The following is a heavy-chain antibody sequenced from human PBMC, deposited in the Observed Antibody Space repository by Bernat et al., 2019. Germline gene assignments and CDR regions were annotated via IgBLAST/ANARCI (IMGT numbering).Heavy chain of an antibody. D-gene: IGHD6-13*01. J-gene: IGHJ4*02. V-gene: IGHV3-15*01. CDR3: TTGYGSDWYG. CDR2: IKRKIDGETI. CDR1: GFQISDAW. Sequence: QMEESGGGLVKPGGSLRLSCVASGFQISDAWVSWVRQAPGKGLEWIANIKRKIDGETIDYAAPVKGRFSISRDDSKNTALLQMNSVKTEDTAVYFCTTGYGSDWYGWGQGTLVTVSS.